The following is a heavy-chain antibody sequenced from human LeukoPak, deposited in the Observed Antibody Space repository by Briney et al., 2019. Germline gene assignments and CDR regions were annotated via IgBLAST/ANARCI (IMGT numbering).Heavy chain of an antibody. CDR3: ARGPAASGYYDSRGRYGYFDY. V-gene: IGHV3-23*01. D-gene: IGHD3-22*01. Sequence: PGGSLRLSCVASGFTFSRHGMNWVRQAPGKGLEWVSGISPNGVITYYADSVKGRFTISRDNSKGTVYLQMNSLRAEDTAVYYCARGPAASGYYDSRGRYGYFDYWGQGTLVTVSS. CDR1: GFTFSRHG. J-gene: IGHJ4*02. CDR2: ISPNGVIT.